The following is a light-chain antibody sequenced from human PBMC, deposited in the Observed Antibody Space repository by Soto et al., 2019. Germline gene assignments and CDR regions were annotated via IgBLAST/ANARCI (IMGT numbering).Light chain of an antibody. V-gene: IGLV2-14*03. CDR1: SSDGGGYNY. Sequence: QSALTQPASVSGSPGQSITISCTGTSSDGGGYNYVSWYQQYPGKAPKLMIYDVSNRPSGVSNRFSGSKSGNTASLTISGLQAEDEADYYCSSYTTSNTFYVFGTGTKLTVL. CDR2: DVS. J-gene: IGLJ1*01. CDR3: SSYTTSNTFYV.